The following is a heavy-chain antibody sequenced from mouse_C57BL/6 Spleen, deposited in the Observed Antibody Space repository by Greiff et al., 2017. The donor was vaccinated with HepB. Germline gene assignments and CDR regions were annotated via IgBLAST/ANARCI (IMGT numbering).Heavy chain of an antibody. D-gene: IGHD4-1*01. Sequence: EVKLMESGGGLVKPGGSLKLSCAASGFTFSSYAMSWVRQTPEKRLEWVATISDGGSYTYYPDNVKGRFTISRDNAKNNLYLQMSHLKAEDTAMYYWARGLGNYAMDYWGQRTSVTVSS. J-gene: IGHJ4*01. V-gene: IGHV5-4*03. CDR1: GFTFSSYA. CDR3: ARGLGNYAMDY. CDR2: ISDGGSYT.